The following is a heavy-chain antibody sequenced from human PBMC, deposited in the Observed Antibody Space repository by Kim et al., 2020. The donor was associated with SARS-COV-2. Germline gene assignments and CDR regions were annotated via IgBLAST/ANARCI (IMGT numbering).Heavy chain of an antibody. Sequence: NYPQKFQGRVTMTRDTSISTAYMELSSLTSDDTAMYYCAKGQISGSLQYFHSWGQGILVTVSS. V-gene: IGHV1-2*02. CDR3: AKGQISGSLQYFHS. D-gene: IGHD3-3*02. J-gene: IGHJ4*02.